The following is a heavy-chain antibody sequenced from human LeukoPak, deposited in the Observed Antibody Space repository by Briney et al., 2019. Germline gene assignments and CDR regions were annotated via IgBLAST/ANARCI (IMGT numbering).Heavy chain of an antibody. CDR3: ARPRQIATTYYFDY. CDR1: GYSFTTYW. V-gene: IGHV5-51*01. J-gene: IGHJ4*02. Sequence: GESLQISCKGSGYSFTTYWIGWVRQMPGKGLGWMGIIYPGDSDTKYSPSFQGQVTISVDKSISTAYLQWGSLKASDTAMYYCARPRQIATTYYFDYWGQGTLVTVSS. CDR2: IYPGDSDT. D-gene: IGHD5-24*01.